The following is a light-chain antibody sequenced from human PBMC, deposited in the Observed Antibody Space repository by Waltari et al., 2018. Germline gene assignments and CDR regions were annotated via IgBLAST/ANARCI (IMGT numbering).Light chain of an antibody. CDR3: GTWDSSLSAWV. J-gene: IGLJ3*02. Sequence: QSVLTQPPSVSAATGQKVTISCSGSSANMEKNYVSWYHHLPGTAPKVLIYANNKRPSGIPDRFSGSKSGASATLGISGLQTGDEADYYCGTWDSSLSAWVFGGGTKLTVL. V-gene: IGLV1-51*01. CDR1: SANMEKNY. CDR2: ANN.